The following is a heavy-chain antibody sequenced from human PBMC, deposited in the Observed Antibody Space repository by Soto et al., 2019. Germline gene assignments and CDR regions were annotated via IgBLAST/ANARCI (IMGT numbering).Heavy chain of an antibody. V-gene: IGHV3-33*01. CDR2: IWYDGSNK. CDR3: ARDRGRYSSRYGMDV. J-gene: IGHJ6*02. CDR1: GFTFSSYG. D-gene: IGHD6-13*01. Sequence: GGSLRLSCAASGFTFSSYGMHWVRQAPGKGLEWVAVIWYDGSNKYYADSVKGRFTISRDNSKNTLYLQMNSLRAEDTAVYYCARDRGRYSSRYGMDVWGQGTTVTVSS.